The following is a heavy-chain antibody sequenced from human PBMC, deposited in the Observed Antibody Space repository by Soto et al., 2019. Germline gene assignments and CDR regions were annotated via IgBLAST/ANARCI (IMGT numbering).Heavy chain of an antibody. D-gene: IGHD3-22*01. V-gene: IGHV3-7*04. CDR2: IKPDGSEK. CDR3: ARGDYYDTSGPFSDAFDI. J-gene: IGHJ3*02. CDR1: GFTFSNYW. Sequence: GGSLRLSCAATGFTFSNYWMSWVRQAPGKGLEWVANIKPDGSEKWYVDSVKGRFTISRDNAKNSLYLQMISLRAEDTAMYYCARGDYYDTSGPFSDAFDIWGQGTMVTVSS.